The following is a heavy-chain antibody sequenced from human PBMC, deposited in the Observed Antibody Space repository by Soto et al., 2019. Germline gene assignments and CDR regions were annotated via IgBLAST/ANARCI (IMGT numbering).Heavy chain of an antibody. Sequence: QVQLVESGGGVVQPGRSLRLSCAASGFTFSSYAMHWVRQAPGKGLEWVAVISYDGSNKYYAGSVKGRFTISRDNSKNTLYLQMNSLRAEDTAVYYCASGGPYYYDSSGNRGWFDPWGQGTLVTVSS. J-gene: IGHJ5*02. CDR2: ISYDGSNK. V-gene: IGHV3-30-3*01. CDR3: ASGGPYYYDSSGNRGWFDP. CDR1: GFTFSSYA. D-gene: IGHD3-22*01.